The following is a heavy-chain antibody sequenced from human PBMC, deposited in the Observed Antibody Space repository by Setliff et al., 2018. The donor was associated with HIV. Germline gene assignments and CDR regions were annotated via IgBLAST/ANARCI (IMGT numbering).Heavy chain of an antibody. CDR2: IYTSGST. D-gene: IGHD6-13*01. V-gene: IGHV4-4*07. J-gene: IGHJ6*02. CDR1: GASITSHN. Sequence: SETLSLTCSVSGASITSHNWSWIRQPAGKGLEWIGRIYTSGSTNYNPSLKSRVTISVDTSKNQFSLKLSSVTAADTAAYYCAREMGSSWYVRGYYYYGMDVWGQGTTVTVSS. CDR3: AREMGSSWYVRGYYYYGMDV.